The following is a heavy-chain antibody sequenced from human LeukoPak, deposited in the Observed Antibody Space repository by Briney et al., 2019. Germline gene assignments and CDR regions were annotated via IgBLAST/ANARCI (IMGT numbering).Heavy chain of an antibody. CDR2: INHSGST. Sequence: SETLSLTCAVYGGSFSGYYWSWIRQPPGKGLEWIGEINHSGSTDYNPSLKSRVTISVDTSKNQFSLKLSSVTAADTAVYYCASPFTIQQSWGQGTLVTVSS. CDR3: ASPFTIQQS. D-gene: IGHD3-9*01. J-gene: IGHJ4*02. CDR1: GGSFSGYY. V-gene: IGHV4-34*01.